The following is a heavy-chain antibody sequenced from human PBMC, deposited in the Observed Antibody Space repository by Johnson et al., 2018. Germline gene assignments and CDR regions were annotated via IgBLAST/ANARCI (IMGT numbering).Heavy chain of an antibody. CDR2: ISRSSSYI. D-gene: IGHD3-9*01. Sequence: VQLVESGGGLVKPGGSLRLSCAASGFTFSSYSMNWVRQAPGKGLEWVAYISRSSSYIYYADSVKGRFTITRDNAKNSMYLQMSSLRAEDTAVYYCARDQGRLTGSPDYDGMDVWGQGATVTVSS. V-gene: IGHV3-21*01. CDR3: ARDQGRLTGSPDYDGMDV. J-gene: IGHJ6*02. CDR1: GFTFSSYS.